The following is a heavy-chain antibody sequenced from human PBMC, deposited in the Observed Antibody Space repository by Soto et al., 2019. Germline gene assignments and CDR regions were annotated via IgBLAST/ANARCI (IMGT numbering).Heavy chain of an antibody. V-gene: IGHV1-69*13. J-gene: IGHJ6*02. CDR3: ARYYYDSSGYYRDYYYYYGMDV. CDR2: IIPILGTA. D-gene: IGHD3-22*01. CDR1: GGTFSSYA. Sequence: SVKVSCKASGGTFSSYAISWVRQAPGQGLEWMGGIIPILGTANYAQKFQGRVTITADESTSTAYMELNSLRSEDTAVYYCARYYYDSSGYYRDYYYYYGMDVWGQGTTVTVSS.